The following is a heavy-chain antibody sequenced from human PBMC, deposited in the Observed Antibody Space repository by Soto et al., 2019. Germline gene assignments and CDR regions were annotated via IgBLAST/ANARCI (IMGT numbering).Heavy chain of an antibody. CDR3: ARSQALGAVAAGWFDP. Sequence: SETLSLTCAVSGYSISSSNWWGWIRQPPGKGLEWIGYIYYSGSTYYNPSLKSRVTMSVDTSKNQFPLKLSSVTAVDTAVYYCARSQALGAVAAGWFDPWGQGTLVTVSS. CDR2: IYYSGST. D-gene: IGHD6-19*01. J-gene: IGHJ5*02. V-gene: IGHV4-28*01. CDR1: GYSISSSNW.